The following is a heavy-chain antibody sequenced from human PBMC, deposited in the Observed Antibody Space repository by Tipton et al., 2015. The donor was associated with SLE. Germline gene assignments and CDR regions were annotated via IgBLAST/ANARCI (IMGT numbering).Heavy chain of an antibody. CDR2: ISGSGGGI. V-gene: IGHV3-23*01. CDR1: GFTFTTYA. CDR3: AKGLGYDFWSGSYALDI. D-gene: IGHD3-3*01. Sequence: SLRLSCTPSGFTFTTYAMTWVRQAPGKELEWVSSISGSGGGIFYADSVKGRFTISRDNSKNILYLQMNSLRAEDTAIYYCAKGLGYDFWSGSYALDIWGQGTKVTVSS. J-gene: IGHJ3*02.